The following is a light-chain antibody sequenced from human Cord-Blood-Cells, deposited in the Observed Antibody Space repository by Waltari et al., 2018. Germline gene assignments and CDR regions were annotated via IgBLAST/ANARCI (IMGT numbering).Light chain of an antibody. J-gene: IGKJ4*01. CDR3: QQRSNWLT. CDR1: QSVSSY. V-gene: IGKV3-11*01. CDR2: DAS. Sequence: EIVLTQAPATLSLSPVERDTLSCRASQSVSSYLAWYQQKPGQAPRLLIYDASNRATGIPARFSGSGSGTDFTLTISSLEPEDFAVYYCQQRSNWLTFGGGTKVEIK.